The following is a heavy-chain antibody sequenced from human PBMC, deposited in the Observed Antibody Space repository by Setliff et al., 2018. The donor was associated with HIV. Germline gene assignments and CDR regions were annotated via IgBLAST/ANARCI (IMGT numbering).Heavy chain of an antibody. CDR2: IIPMYNIP. CDR3: ARDQTGIAAAAFGGGSAWSDEGFDI. CDR1: GGTLTNYV. V-gene: IGHV1-69*13. Sequence: SVKVSCKTSGGTLTNYVITWVRQAPGQGLEWMGIIIPMYNIPTYAQKFQGRVTFTADESTSTAYMELSSLSSEDTAVYYCARDQTGIAAAAFGGGSAWSDEGFDIWGQGTMV. D-gene: IGHD6-13*01. J-gene: IGHJ3*02.